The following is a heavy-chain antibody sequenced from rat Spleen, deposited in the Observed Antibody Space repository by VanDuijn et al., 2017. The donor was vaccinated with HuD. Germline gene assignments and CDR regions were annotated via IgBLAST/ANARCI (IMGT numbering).Heavy chain of an antibody. D-gene: IGHD1-10*01. CDR1: GFTLSDYY. V-gene: IGHV5-25*01. CDR3: ARQYNNFGYFDY. Sequence: EVQLVESGGGLVQPGRSLKLSCAASGFTLSDYYMAWVRQAPTKGLEWVASISPSGGSTYYRDSVKGRFTGSRDNAKSTLYLQMDSLRSEDTATYYCARQYNNFGYFDYWGQGVMVTVSS. J-gene: IGHJ2*01. CDR2: ISPSGGST.